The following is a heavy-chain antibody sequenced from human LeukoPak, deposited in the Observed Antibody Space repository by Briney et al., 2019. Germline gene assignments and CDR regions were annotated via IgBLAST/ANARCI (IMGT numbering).Heavy chain of an antibody. CDR3: AGRPQGIWFGEFYFDY. J-gene: IGHJ4*02. D-gene: IGHD3-10*01. CDR2: IYYSGST. V-gene: IGHV4-59*08. CDR1: GGSISSYY. Sequence: SETLSLTCTVSGGSISSYYWSWIRQPPGKGLEWIGYIYYSGSTNYNPSLKSRVTISVDTSKNQFSLKLSSVTAADTAVYYCAGRPQGIWFGEFYFDYWGQGTLVTVSS.